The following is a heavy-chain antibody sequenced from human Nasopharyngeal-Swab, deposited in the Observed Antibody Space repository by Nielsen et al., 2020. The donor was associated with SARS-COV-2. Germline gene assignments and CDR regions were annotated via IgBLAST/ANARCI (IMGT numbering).Heavy chain of an antibody. D-gene: IGHD1-26*01. Sequence: GESLKISCAASGFTVSSNYMSWVRQAPGKGLEWVSVIYSGGSTYYADSVKGRFTISRDNSKNTLYLQMNSLRAEDTAVYYCARDWARSGSYSTHFDYWGQGTLVTVSS. CDR3: ARDWARSGSYSTHFDY. V-gene: IGHV3-66*01. CDR1: GFTVSSNY. CDR2: IYSGGST. J-gene: IGHJ4*02.